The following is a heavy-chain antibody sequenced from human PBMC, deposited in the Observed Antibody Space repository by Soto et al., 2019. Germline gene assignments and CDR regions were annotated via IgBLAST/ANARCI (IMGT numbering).Heavy chain of an antibody. D-gene: IGHD2-21*01. J-gene: IGHJ6*03. V-gene: IGHV1-18*01. Sequence: QVQLVQSGAEVKKPGASLKVSCKASGYTFSNFGVSWVRQAPGQGLEWIGWINPDNGDTNYGQKFQGRGTMTTDTFTNTASMEVRGLRSDDTAVYYCARAIRVSACLGYYMDVWGEGTTVTVSS. CDR2: INPDNGDT. CDR1: GYTFSNFG. CDR3: ARAIRVSACLGYYMDV.